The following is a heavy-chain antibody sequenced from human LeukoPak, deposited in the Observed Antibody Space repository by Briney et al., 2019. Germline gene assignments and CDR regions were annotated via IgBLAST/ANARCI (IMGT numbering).Heavy chain of an antibody. V-gene: IGHV1-69*04. Sequence: SVKVSRKASGGTFSSYAISWVRQAPGQGLEWMGRIIPILGIANYAQKFQGRVTITADKSTSTAYMELSSLRSEDTAVYYCARDSSSWFTDYWGQGTLVTVSS. CDR2: IIPILGIA. CDR3: ARDSSSWFTDY. D-gene: IGHD6-13*01. J-gene: IGHJ4*02. CDR1: GGTFSSYA.